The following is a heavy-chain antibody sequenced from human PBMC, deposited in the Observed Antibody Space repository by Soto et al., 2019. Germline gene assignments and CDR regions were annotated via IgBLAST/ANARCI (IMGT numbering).Heavy chain of an antibody. D-gene: IGHD3-10*01. CDR3: VAELDFGKLSVV. CDR1: GDTFKNSV. V-gene: IGHV1-69*01. Sequence: QVQLVQSGVEVKKPGSSVRVSCKASGDTFKNSVISWVRQAPGQGLEWRGGTIPLFGTTDYAQKFQGRLTSTTDESTTTAYMEVSRLTSEDTAVYYCVAELDFGKLSVVWGQGTTVLVSS. CDR2: TIPLFGTT. J-gene: IGHJ6*02.